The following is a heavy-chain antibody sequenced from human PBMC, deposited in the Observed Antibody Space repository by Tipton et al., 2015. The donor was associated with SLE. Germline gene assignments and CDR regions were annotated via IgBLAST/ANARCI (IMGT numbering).Heavy chain of an antibody. CDR2: INPNSGDT. D-gene: IGHD7-27*01. CDR3: ARGHWGPHDACDI. Sequence: QVQLVQSGAEVKKPGASVKVSCKASGYIFTGYYLHWVRQAPGQGLEWMGWINPNSGDTNDAQKFQGRVFTTRDTSINTVYMELRDLTYDDTAVYFCARGHWGPHDACDIWGQGPTVTVSS. V-gene: IGHV1-2*02. CDR1: GYIFTGYY. J-gene: IGHJ3*02.